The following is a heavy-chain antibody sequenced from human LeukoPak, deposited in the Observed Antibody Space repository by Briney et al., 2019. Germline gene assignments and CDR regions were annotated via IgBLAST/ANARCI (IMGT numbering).Heavy chain of an antibody. V-gene: IGHV3-23*01. D-gene: IGHD3-22*01. CDR1: RFAFSSYA. CDR2: ISGSSGNT. J-gene: IGHJ3*02. Sequence: GGSLRLSCAASRFAFSSYAMTWVRQAPGKGLEWVSTISGSSGNTYYADSVKGRFTISRDNSKNTLYLQINSLRVEDTAVYYCAKDAPYYYDSSGYGGAFDIWGQGTMVTVSS. CDR3: AKDAPYYYDSSGYGGAFDI.